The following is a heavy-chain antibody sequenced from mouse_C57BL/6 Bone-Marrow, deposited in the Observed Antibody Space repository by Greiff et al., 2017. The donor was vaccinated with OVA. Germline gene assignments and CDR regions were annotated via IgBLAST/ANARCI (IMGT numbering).Heavy chain of an antibody. J-gene: IGHJ3*01. D-gene: IGHD2-1*01. V-gene: IGHV1-53*01. Sequence: VKLQQPGTELVKPGASVKLSCKASGYTFTSYWMHWVKQRPGQGLEWIGNINPSNGGTNYNEKFKSKATLTVDKSSSTAYMQLSSLTSEDSAVYYCAKGGIYYGNRWFAYWGQGTLVTVSA. CDR1: GYTFTSYW. CDR2: INPSNGGT. CDR3: AKGGIYYGNRWFAY.